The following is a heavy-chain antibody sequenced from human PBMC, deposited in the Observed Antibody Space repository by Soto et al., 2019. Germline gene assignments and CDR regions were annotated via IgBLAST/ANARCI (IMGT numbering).Heavy chain of an antibody. J-gene: IGHJ4*02. CDR1: GFTFSDYS. V-gene: IGHV3-21*01. Sequence: PGGSLRLSCAASGFTFSDYSMNWVRQAPGKGLEWVSFISSSGTFIHYADSVKGRFTISRDNAKNSLYLQMDSLRAEDTAVFYCGRVFYGSGSYFVDNWGQGTLVTVSS. CDR3: GRVFYGSGSYFVDN. CDR2: ISSSGTFI. D-gene: IGHD3-10*01.